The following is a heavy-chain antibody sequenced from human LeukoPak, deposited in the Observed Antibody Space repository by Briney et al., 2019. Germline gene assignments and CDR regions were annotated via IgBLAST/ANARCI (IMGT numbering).Heavy chain of an antibody. CDR1: GFTFSSYW. J-gene: IGHJ6*03. CDR3: ARGPLSSGYPQYYYYYMDV. CDR2: IKQDGSEK. Sequence: GGSLRLSCAASGFTFSSYWMSWVRQAPGKGLEWVANIKQDGSEKYYVDSVKGRFTISRDNAKNSLYPQMNSLRAEDTAVYCCARGPLSSGYPQYYYYYMDVWGKGTTVTVSS. D-gene: IGHD3-22*01. V-gene: IGHV3-7*01.